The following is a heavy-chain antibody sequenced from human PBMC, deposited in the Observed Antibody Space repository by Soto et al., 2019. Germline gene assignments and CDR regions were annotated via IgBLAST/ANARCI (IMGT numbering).Heavy chain of an antibody. CDR3: VKGPYSDILTGYYITPDPYNWFDP. Sequence: PXGSLRLAGSASGCTFSSYAMHWVRQAPGKGLEYVSAISSNGGSTYYADSVKVRFTISRDNSKNTLYLQMSSLRAEDTAVYYCVKGPYSDILTGYYITPDPYNWFDPWGQGTLVTVYS. CDR2: ISSNGGST. V-gene: IGHV3-64D*06. D-gene: IGHD3-9*01. CDR1: GCTFSSYA. J-gene: IGHJ5*02.